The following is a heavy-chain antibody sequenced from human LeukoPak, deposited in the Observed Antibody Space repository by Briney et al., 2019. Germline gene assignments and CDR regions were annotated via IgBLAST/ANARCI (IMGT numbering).Heavy chain of an antibody. CDR1: GGSISSYY. CDR2: IYYSGST. J-gene: IGHJ6*02. V-gene: IGHV4-59*01. Sequence: SETLSLTCTVSGGSISSYYWSWIRQPPGKGLEWIGYIYYSGSTNYNPSLKSRVTISVDTSKNQFSLKLSSVTAADTAVYYCARSGSNHYYYYGMDVWGQGTTVTVSS. D-gene: IGHD1-26*01. CDR3: ARSGSNHYYYYGMDV.